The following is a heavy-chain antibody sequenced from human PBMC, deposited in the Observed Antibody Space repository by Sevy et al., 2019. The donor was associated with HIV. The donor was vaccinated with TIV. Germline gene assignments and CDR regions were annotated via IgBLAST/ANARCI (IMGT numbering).Heavy chain of an antibody. CDR1: GFTFSNYA. V-gene: IGHV3-23*01. CDR2: ISGSTDAT. D-gene: IGHD5-18*01. Sequence: GGSLRLSCAASGFTFSNYAMSWVRQTPGKGLEWVSAISGSTDATYYTDSLRGRFTISRDNSKNTVYLQMNSLRAEDTAVYYGVKEVSQYSYSDYWGQGTLVTVSS. J-gene: IGHJ4*02. CDR3: VKEVSQYSYSDY.